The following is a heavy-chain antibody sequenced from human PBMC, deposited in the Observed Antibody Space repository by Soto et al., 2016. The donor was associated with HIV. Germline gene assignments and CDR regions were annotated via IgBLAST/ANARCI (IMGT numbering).Heavy chain of an antibody. CDR2: INPKSGGT. D-gene: IGHD7-27*01. CDR1: GYTFTDYY. V-gene: IGHV1-2*02. J-gene: IGHJ3*02. CDR3: ARDGDVGWDAFEI. Sequence: QVQLVQSGAEVKKPGASVKVSCKASGYTFTDYYMHWVRQAPGQGLEWMGWINPKSGGTNYAQKFQGRVTLTRDTSITTVYMELRSLRSDDTAVYYCARDGDVGWDAFEIWGQGTKLTVSS.